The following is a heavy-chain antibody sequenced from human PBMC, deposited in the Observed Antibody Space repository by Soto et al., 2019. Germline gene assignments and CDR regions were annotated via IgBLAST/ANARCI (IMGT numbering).Heavy chain of an antibody. CDR1: GGSISSYY. CDR3: ARHLPYCGGDCYSLDY. D-gene: IGHD2-21*02. CDR2: IYYSAST. Sequence: PSETLSLTCTVSGGSISSYYWSWIRQPPGKGLEWIGYIYYSASTNYSPSLKSRDTISVDTSKNQISLKQSTVTAADTAVYYCARHLPYCGGDCYSLDYWGQGTLVTVS. J-gene: IGHJ4*02. V-gene: IGHV4-59*08.